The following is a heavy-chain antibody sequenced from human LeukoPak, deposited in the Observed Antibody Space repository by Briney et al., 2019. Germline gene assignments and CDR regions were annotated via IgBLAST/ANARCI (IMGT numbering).Heavy chain of an antibody. Sequence: PGRSLRLSCAASGFTFSSYGMHWVRQAPGKGLEWVAVISYDGSNKYYADSVKGRFTISRDNAKNSLYLQMNSLRAEDTAVYYCASSPERYSSSWYDDYWGQGTLVTVSS. CDR3: ASSPERYSSSWYDDY. D-gene: IGHD6-13*01. CDR1: GFTFSSYG. V-gene: IGHV3-30*03. J-gene: IGHJ4*02. CDR2: ISYDGSNK.